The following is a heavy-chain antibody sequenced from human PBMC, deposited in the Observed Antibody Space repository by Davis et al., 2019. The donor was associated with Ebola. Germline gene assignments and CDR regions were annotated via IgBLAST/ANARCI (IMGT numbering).Heavy chain of an antibody. V-gene: IGHV3-23*01. CDR3: AKVGGSGYSPLRDAFDI. CDR2: INGGGETT. CDR1: DFAFGGYA. J-gene: IGHJ3*02. Sequence: GGSLRLSCAGSDFAFGGYAMSWVRQAPGKGLQWVSSINGGGETTFYSDSVKGRFTISRDNSKSTLYLQMNSLRVEDTAVYYCAKVGGSGYSPLRDAFDIWGQGTVVTVSS. D-gene: IGHD3-3*01.